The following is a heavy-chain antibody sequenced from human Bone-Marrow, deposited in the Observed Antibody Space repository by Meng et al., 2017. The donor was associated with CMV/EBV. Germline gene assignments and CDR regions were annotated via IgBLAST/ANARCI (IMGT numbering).Heavy chain of an antibody. V-gene: IGHV3-33*06. Sequence: GESLKISCEGSGVTLSNYGMHWVRQCPGKGLEWVAVLWHDGTHEKYADSAKGRFTISRDNSKNTVYLQMSSLRVEDTAVYYCAKDVYRYGLRGMDVWGQGTTVTVSS. D-gene: IGHD3-10*01. J-gene: IGHJ6*02. CDR1: GVTLSNYG. CDR2: LWHDGTHE. CDR3: AKDVYRYGLRGMDV.